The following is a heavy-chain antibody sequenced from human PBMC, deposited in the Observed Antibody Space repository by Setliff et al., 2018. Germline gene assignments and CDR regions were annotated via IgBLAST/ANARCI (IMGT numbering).Heavy chain of an antibody. CDR1: GYTFTSYG. CDR2: INPRAGTT. D-gene: IGHD5-18*01. V-gene: IGHV1-46*04. CDR3: ARAPLESGYYYGQGHYFDY. J-gene: IGHJ4*02. Sequence: GASVKVSCKASGYTFTSYGITWVRQAPGQGLEWMGIINPRAGTTSYAQKLQGRVTMTRDTSTTTVYMELSSLRSDDTAVYYCARAPLESGYYYGQGHYFDYWGQGTLVTVSS.